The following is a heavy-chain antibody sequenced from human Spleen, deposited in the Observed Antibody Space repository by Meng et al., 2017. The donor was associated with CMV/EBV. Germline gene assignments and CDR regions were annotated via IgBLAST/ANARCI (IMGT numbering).Heavy chain of an antibody. D-gene: IGHD4-11*01. CDR2: IKEDGSEN. V-gene: IGHV3-7*01. J-gene: IGHJ4*02. CDR1: GFTFSNDW. Sequence: GVALRLSCAASGFTFSNDWMTWVRLTQGKGLEWVANIKEDGSENYYVDSVKGRFTISRDNAKNSLYLQMNSLSAEETAMYYCSTTVTTWEDYWGQGTLVTVSS. CDR3: STTVTTWEDY.